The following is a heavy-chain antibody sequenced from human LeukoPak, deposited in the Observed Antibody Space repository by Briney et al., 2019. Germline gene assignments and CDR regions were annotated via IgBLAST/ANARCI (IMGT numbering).Heavy chain of an antibody. CDR3: TRASTLTSPFDY. Sequence: GESLKISCKGSGYSFTSDWIGWVRQMPGKGLEWMGIIYPGDSDTRYSPSFQGQVSTSADKSISTAYLQWSSLKASDTAMYYCTRASTLTSPFDYWGQGTLVTVSS. CDR1: GYSFTSDW. D-gene: IGHD4-11*01. J-gene: IGHJ4*02. V-gene: IGHV5-51*01. CDR2: IYPGDSDT.